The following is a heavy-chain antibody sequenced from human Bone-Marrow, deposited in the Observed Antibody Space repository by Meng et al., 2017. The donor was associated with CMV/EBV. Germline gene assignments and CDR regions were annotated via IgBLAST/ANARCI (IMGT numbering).Heavy chain of an antibody. J-gene: IGHJ5*02. Sequence: ASVKVSCKASGYTFISSGIHWVRQAPGQGLEWVGWISTHNGNTNYAKRFQDRITLTTNTSTATAYMELRSLRSDDTAVYYCARGLRENYGSGIFGWFDPWGQGTLVTVSS. V-gene: IGHV1-18*01. CDR2: ISTHNGNT. CDR3: ARGLRENYGSGIFGWFDP. D-gene: IGHD3-10*01. CDR1: GYTFISSG.